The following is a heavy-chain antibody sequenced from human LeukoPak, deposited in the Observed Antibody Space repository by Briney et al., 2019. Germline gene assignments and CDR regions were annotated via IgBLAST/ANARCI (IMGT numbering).Heavy chain of an antibody. V-gene: IGHV4-34*01. Sequence: SETLSLTYAVYGGSFSGYYWSWIRQPPGKGLEWIGEINHSGSTNYNPSLKSRVTISVDTSKNQFSLKLSSVTAADTAVYYCARVGIRYYYYYGMDVWGQGTTVTVSS. CDR2: INHSGST. D-gene: IGHD3-10*01. CDR1: GGSFSGYY. J-gene: IGHJ6*02. CDR3: ARVGIRYYYYYGMDV.